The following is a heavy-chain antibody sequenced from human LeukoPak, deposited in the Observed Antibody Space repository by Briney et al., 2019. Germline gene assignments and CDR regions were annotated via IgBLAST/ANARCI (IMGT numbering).Heavy chain of an antibody. CDR3: AKRKMVRGVIDY. CDR1: GFTFSSYA. D-gene: IGHD3-10*01. J-gene: IGHJ4*02. V-gene: IGHV3-23*01. CDR2: ISGSGGST. Sequence: PGASLRLSCAASGFTFSSYAMSWVRQAPGKGLEWASAISGSGGSTYYADSVKGRFTISRDNSKNTLYLQMNSLRAEDTAVYYCAKRKMVRGVIDYWGQGTLVTVSS.